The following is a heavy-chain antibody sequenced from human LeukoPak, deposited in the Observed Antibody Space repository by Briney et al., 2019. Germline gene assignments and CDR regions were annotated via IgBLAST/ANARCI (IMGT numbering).Heavy chain of an antibody. V-gene: IGHV3-30*02. Sequence: GGSLRLSCAASGFTFSSYGMHWVRQAPGKGLEWVAIIRHDGNNKYYADSVKGRFTISRDNSKNTLYVQMNSLRAEDTAVYYCAKDKTYYDFWSGHDAFDIWGQGTMVTVSS. J-gene: IGHJ3*02. D-gene: IGHD3-3*01. CDR2: IRHDGNNK. CDR3: AKDKTYYDFWSGHDAFDI. CDR1: GFTFSSYG.